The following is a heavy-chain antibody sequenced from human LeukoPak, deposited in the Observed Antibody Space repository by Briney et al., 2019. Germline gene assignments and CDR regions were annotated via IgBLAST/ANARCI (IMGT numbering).Heavy chain of an antibody. CDR3: ARDGYSSGRVPDY. CDR1: GYTFTGYY. J-gene: IGHJ4*02. V-gene: IGHV1-2*02. CDR2: INPNSGGT. D-gene: IGHD6-19*01. Sequence: GASVKVSCKASGYTFTGYYMHWVRQAPGQGLEWMGWINPNSGGTNYAQKFQGRVTMTRDTSISTAYMELSRLRSDDTAVYYCARDGYSSGRVPDYWGQGTLVTVSS.